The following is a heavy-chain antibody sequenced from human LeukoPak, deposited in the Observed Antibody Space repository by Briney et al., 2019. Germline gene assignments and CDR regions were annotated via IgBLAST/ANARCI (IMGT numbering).Heavy chain of an antibody. J-gene: IGHJ4*02. Sequence: GGSLRLSCTASGFTFGDYAMSWVRQAPGKGLEWVGFIRSKAYGGTTEYAASVKGRFTISRDDSKSIAYLQMNSLKTEDIAVYYCTRDYDYALDYWGQGTLVTVSS. CDR3: TRDYDYALDY. D-gene: IGHD3-16*01. CDR2: IRSKAYGGTT. V-gene: IGHV3-49*04. CDR1: GFTFGDYA.